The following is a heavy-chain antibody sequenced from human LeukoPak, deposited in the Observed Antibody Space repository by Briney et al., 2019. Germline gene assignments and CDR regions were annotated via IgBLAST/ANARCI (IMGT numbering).Heavy chain of an antibody. V-gene: IGHV3-15*07. Sequence: GGSLRLSCAASGFAFSTAWMNWVRQAPGKGLEWVGRSKNRGDNWATDYAAPVTGRFTISRDESKNTLYLHMNNLRTEDTAAYYCTTGWTVTTHDGYWGQGTLVTVSS. CDR3: TTGWTVTTHDGY. J-gene: IGHJ4*02. D-gene: IGHD3-3*01. CDR2: SKNRGDNWAT. CDR1: GFAFSTAW.